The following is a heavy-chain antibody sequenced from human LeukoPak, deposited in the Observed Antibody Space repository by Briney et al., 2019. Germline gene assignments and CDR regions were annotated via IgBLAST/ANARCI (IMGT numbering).Heavy chain of an antibody. V-gene: IGHV3-23*01. CDR3: ARAVEDDFWSGSDY. CDR2: ISGSGDST. CDR1: GFTFSSYA. J-gene: IGHJ4*02. D-gene: IGHD3-3*01. Sequence: PGGSLRLSCAASGFTFSSYAMSWVRQAPGKGLEWVSGISGSGDSTYYADSVKGRFTISRDNSENTLYLQMNSLRAEDTAVYYCARAVEDDFWSGSDYWGQGTLVTVSS.